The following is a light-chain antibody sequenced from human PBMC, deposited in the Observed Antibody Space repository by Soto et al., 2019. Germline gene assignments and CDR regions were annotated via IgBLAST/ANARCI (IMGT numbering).Light chain of an antibody. V-gene: IGKV3D-15*01. CDR1: QSVSIN. CDR2: DTS. Sequence: EIVMPQSPATLSVSPGERASLSCRASQSVSINLAWYQQKPGQAPRLLIYDTSTRAIDIPDRFSGSGSGTDFTLTISRLEPEDFAVYYCQQYGYLGTFGQGTKVDIK. J-gene: IGKJ1*01. CDR3: QQYGYLGT.